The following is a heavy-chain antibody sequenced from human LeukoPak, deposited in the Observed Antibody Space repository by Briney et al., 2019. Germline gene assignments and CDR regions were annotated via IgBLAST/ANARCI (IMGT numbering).Heavy chain of an antibody. J-gene: IGHJ4*02. CDR3: ARDGKRTSMITSGGARPHYFDY. CDR1: GYSISSGNY. Sequence: PSETLSLTCSVSGYSISSGNYWGWIRLPPGKGLQWIGSIYHSGSTYYNPSLKSRVTISVDRSKNQFSLKLSSVTAADTAVFYCARDGKRTSMITSGGARPHYFDYWGQGALVTVSS. V-gene: IGHV4-38-2*02. CDR2: IYHSGST. D-gene: IGHD3-16*01.